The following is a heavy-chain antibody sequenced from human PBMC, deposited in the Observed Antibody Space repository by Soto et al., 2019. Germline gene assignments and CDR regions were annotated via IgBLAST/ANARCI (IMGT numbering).Heavy chain of an antibody. CDR2: IYYSGST. V-gene: IGHV4-39*01. J-gene: IGHJ5*02. CDR3: ARLVIVVVPAAMFGGDWFDP. D-gene: IGHD2-2*03. Sequence: QLQLQESGPGLVKPSETLSLTCTVSGGSISSSSYYWGWIRQPPGKGLEWIGSIYYSGSTYYNPSLKSRVTISVDTSKNQFSLKLSSVTAADTAVYYCARLVIVVVPAAMFGGDWFDPWGQGTLVTVSS. CDR1: GGSISSSSYY.